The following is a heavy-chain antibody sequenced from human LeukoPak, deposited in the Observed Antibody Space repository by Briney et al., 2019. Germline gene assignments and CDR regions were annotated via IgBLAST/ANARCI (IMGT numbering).Heavy chain of an antibody. J-gene: IGHJ4*02. CDR2: INWNGDST. Sequence: GGSLRLSCAASGFSFDDYGLTWVRQAPGKGLEWVSGINWNGDSTDYADFVKGRFTISRDNAKNSLYLQMNSLRAEDTALYYCARDLRVVITGSFDSWGQGTLVTVSS. D-gene: IGHD3-22*01. CDR3: ARDLRVVITGSFDS. V-gene: IGHV3-20*04. CDR1: GFSFDDYG.